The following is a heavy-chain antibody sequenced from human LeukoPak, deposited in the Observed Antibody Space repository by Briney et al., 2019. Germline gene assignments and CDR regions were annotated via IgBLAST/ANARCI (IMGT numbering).Heavy chain of an antibody. CDR2: FDPEDGET. D-gene: IGHD2-15*01. Sequence: ASVKVSCKVSGYTLTELSMHWVRQAPGKGLEWMGAFDPEDGETIYAQKFQGRVTMTEDTSTDTAYMELSSLRSEDTAVYYCATWRCSGGSCYSLPYYYGMDVWGQGTTVTVSS. CDR3: ATWRCSGGSCYSLPYYYGMDV. V-gene: IGHV1-24*01. J-gene: IGHJ6*02. CDR1: GYTLTELS.